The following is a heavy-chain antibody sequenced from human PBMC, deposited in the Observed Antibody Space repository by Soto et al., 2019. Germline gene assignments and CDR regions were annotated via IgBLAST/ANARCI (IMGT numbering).Heavy chain of an antibody. Sequence: PSETLSLTCGVYGGSFRGYYWSWIRQPPGKGLEWIGEINHSGSTNYNPSLKSRVTISVDTSKNQFSLKLSSVTAADTAVYYCARSRILAARLTDDCGQGTLVTVS. J-gene: IGHJ4*02. CDR3: ARSRILAARLTDD. CDR2: INHSGST. D-gene: IGHD6-6*01. CDR1: GGSFRGYY. V-gene: IGHV4-34*01.